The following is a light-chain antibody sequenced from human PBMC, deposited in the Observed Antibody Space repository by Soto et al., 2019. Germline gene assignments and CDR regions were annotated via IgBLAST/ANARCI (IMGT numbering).Light chain of an antibody. J-gene: IGLJ1*01. CDR1: SSDIGGFYY. CDR3: SSYSSSSTFYV. CDR2: QVS. V-gene: IGLV2-14*01. Sequence: QSVLTQPASVSGSPGQSITISCTGTSSDIGGFYYVSWYQHHPGKDPKLMIYQVSNRPSRVSNRFSGSKSGNTASLTISGLQAEDEADYFCSSYSSSSTFYVFGAGTKVTVL.